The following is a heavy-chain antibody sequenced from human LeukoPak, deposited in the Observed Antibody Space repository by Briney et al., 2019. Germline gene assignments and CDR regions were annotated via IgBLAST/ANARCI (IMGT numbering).Heavy chain of an antibody. V-gene: IGHV4-4*07. Sequence: SEPLSLTCTVSGGSISSYYWSWLRQPAGKGLEWIGRIYTSGSTNYNPSLKSRVTMSVDTSKNQFSLKLSSVTAADTAVYYCARDTSPHSRSWFLGRWGQGTLVTVSS. CDR1: GGSISSYY. J-gene: IGHJ4*02. CDR3: ARDTSPHSRSWFLGR. CDR2: IYTSGST. D-gene: IGHD6-13*01.